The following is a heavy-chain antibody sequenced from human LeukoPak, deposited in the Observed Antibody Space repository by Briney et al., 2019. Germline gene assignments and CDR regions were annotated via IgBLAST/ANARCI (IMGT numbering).Heavy chain of an antibody. D-gene: IGHD6-19*01. V-gene: IGHV3-23*01. CDR3: ATQAYSSGWYGISAYYYYYYYMDV. CDR2: ISGSGGST. CDR1: GFTFSSYA. Sequence: PGGSLRLSCAASGFTFSSYAMSWVRQAPGKGLEWVSAISGSGGSTDYADSVKGRFTISRDNSKDPLYLQMNSLRAEDTAVYYCATQAYSSGWYGISAYYYYYYYMDVWGKGTTVTVSS. J-gene: IGHJ6*03.